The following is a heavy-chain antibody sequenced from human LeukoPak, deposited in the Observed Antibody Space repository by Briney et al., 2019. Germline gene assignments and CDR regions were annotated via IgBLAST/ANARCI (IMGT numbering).Heavy chain of an antibody. Sequence: GSPRLSCAASGFTFSSYSMNWVRQAPGKGLEWVSSISSSSSYIYYADSVKGRFTISRDNAKNSLYLQMNSLRAEDTAVYYCAREDYGDFPFDYWGQGTLVTVSS. CDR1: GFTFSSYS. CDR2: ISSSSSYI. V-gene: IGHV3-21*01. CDR3: AREDYGDFPFDY. J-gene: IGHJ4*02. D-gene: IGHD4-17*01.